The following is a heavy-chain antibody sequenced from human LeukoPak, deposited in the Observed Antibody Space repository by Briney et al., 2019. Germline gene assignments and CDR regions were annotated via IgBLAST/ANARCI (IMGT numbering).Heavy chain of an antibody. D-gene: IGHD3-22*01. CDR3: ARMVQSTDSSGFYLPEYFQH. V-gene: IGHV4-4*02. CDR2: IYHSGST. Sequence: PSETLSLTCAVSGGSISSSNWWSWVRQPPGKGLEWIGEIYHSGSTYYNPSLKSRVTISVDTSKNQFSLKLTSVTAADTAVYYCARMVQSTDSSGFYLPEYFQHWGQGTLVTVSS. J-gene: IGHJ1*01. CDR1: GGSISSSNW.